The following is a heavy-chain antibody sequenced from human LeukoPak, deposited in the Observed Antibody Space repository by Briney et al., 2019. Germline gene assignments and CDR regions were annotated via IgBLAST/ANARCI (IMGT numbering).Heavy chain of an antibody. Sequence: RPSETLSLTCTVSGGSISSYYWSWIRQPPGKGLEWIGYIYYSGSTNYNPSLKSRVTISVDTSKNQFSLKLSSVTAADTAVYYCARRIRGYCSSTSCYGHSPYAFDIWGQGTMVTVSS. CDR3: ARRIRGYCSSTSCYGHSPYAFDI. D-gene: IGHD2-2*01. CDR2: IYYSGST. CDR1: GGSISSYY. J-gene: IGHJ3*02. V-gene: IGHV4-59*08.